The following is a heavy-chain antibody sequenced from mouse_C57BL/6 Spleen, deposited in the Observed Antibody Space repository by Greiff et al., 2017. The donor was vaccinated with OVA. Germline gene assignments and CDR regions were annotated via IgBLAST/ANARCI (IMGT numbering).Heavy chain of an antibody. CDR3: AREGDYDDAPFAY. CDR2: IYPGSGST. CDR1: GYTFTSYW. Sequence: VKLQQPGAELVKPGASVKMSCKASGYTFTSYWITWVKQRPGQGLEWIGDIYPGSGSTNYNEKFKSKATLTVDTSSSTAYMQLSSLTSEDSAVYYCAREGDYDDAPFAYWGQGTLVTVSA. V-gene: IGHV1-55*01. J-gene: IGHJ3*01. D-gene: IGHD2-4*01.